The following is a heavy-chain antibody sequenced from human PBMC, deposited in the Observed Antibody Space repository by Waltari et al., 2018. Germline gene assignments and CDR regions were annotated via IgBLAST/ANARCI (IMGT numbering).Heavy chain of an antibody. Sequence: QVQLVESGGGVVQPGRSLRLSCAASGFTFSSYGMHWVRQAPGKGLEWVAVRGYDGSNKYYADSVKGRFTISRDNSKNTLYLQMNSLRAEDTAVYYCARDSSSWYNRVYYYYGMDVWGQGTTVTVSS. CDR3: ARDSSSWYNRVYYYYGMDV. V-gene: IGHV3-33*01. CDR2: RGYDGSNK. D-gene: IGHD6-13*01. CDR1: GFTFSSYG. J-gene: IGHJ6*02.